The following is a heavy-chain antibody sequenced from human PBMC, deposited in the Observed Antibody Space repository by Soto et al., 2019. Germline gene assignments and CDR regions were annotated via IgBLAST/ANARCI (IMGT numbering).Heavy chain of an antibody. CDR2: INDSGTI. V-gene: IGHV4-34*01. Sequence: QVQLQQWGAGLLKPSETLSLTCAVYGGSFSGYQWTWIRQTPGKGLEWIGEINDSGTINYNPSLKSRVNILEDTAKKQITLKLSSVTAADTAVYYCASGLILWFGELSRRGGYYSYMDVWGKGTTVTVSS. J-gene: IGHJ6*03. CDR3: ASGLILWFGELSRRGGYYSYMDV. D-gene: IGHD3-10*01. CDR1: GGSFSGYQ.